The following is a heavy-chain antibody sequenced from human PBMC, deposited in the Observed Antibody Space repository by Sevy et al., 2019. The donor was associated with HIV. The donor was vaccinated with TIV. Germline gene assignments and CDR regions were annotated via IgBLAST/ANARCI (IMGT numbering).Heavy chain of an antibody. V-gene: IGHV3-48*03. CDR3: ARVDANYDKGFDP. Sequence: GGSLRLSCEASGFTFSSYEMNWVRQAPGKGLEWVSYISSSGTTIKYTDSVKGRFTISRDNAKNSLYMPMNSRSAEDTAVYYCARVDANYDKGFDPWGQGTLVTVSS. CDR2: ISSSGTTI. CDR1: GFTFSSYE. D-gene: IGHD3-22*01. J-gene: IGHJ5*02.